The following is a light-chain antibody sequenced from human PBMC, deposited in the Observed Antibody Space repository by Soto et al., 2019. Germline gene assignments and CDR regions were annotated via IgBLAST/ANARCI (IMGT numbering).Light chain of an antibody. J-gene: IGKJ3*01. Sequence: EIVLTQSPGTLSLSPGERATLSCRASQSVSSSYLAWYQQKPGQAPRLLIYGASGRATGIPDRFSGSGSGRDFTLTISGLEPEDVALYYCQQYGSSPIFTCGPGTKVDIK. CDR3: QQYGSSPIFT. CDR1: QSVSSSY. CDR2: GAS. V-gene: IGKV3-20*01.